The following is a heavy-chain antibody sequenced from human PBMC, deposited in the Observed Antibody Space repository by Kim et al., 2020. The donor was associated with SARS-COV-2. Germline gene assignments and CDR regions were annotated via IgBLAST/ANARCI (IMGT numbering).Heavy chain of an antibody. V-gene: IGHV1-3*01. CDR1: GYTFTSYA. CDR2: ISAGNGNT. CDR3: ARESYGDYYYYGMDV. D-gene: IGHD4-17*01. Sequence: ASVKVSCKASGYTFTSYAMHWVRQAHGQRLEWMGWISAGNGNTKYSQKFQGRVTITRDTSASTAYMELSSLRSEDTAVYYCARESYGDYYYYGMDVWGQGTTVTVSS. J-gene: IGHJ6*02.